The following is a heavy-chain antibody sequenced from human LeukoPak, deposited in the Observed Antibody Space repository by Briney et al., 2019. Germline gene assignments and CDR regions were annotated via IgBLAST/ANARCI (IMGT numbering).Heavy chain of an antibody. CDR1: RFTFSSYG. D-gene: IGHD1-26*01. CDR2: IWYDGSNK. Sequence: GRSLRLSCAASRFTFSSYGMHWVRQAPGRGLEWVAVIWYDGSNKYYADSVKGRFTISRDNSKNTLYLQMNSLRAEDTAVYYCAKGPGLPQEWEEYFQHWGQGTLVTASS. J-gene: IGHJ1*01. V-gene: IGHV3-33*06. CDR3: AKGPGLPQEWEEYFQH.